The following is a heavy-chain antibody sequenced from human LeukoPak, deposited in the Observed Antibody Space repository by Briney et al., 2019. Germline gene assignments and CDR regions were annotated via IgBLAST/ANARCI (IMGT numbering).Heavy chain of an antibody. V-gene: IGHV1-2*02. D-gene: IGHD1-26*01. CDR2: INPNSGGT. CDR3: ARSSVGATGPNGY. J-gene: IGHJ4*02. Sequence: GASVKVSCKASGYTFTSYGISWVRQAPGQGLEWMGWINPNSGGTNYAQKFQGRVTMTRDTSISTAYMELSRLRSDDTAVYYCARSSVGATGPNGYWGQGTLVTVSS. CDR1: GYTFTSYG.